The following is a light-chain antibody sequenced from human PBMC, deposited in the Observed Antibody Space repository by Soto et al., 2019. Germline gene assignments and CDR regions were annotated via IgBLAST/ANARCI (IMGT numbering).Light chain of an antibody. CDR2: AAS. CDR1: EGSSNY. Sequence: DIQMTQSPSSLSASVGERVTITCRSSEGSSNYLAWYQQKPGKVPELLIYAASTLQSGVPSRFSGSGSGTEFSLTISGLQPEDVATYYCHKYNHAPTFGGGTKVEIK. V-gene: IGKV1-27*01. J-gene: IGKJ4*01. CDR3: HKYNHAPT.